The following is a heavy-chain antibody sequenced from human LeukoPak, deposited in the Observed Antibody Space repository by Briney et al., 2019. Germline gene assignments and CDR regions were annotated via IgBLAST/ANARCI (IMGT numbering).Heavy chain of an antibody. D-gene: IGHD3-3*01. CDR3: ARAVGDFWSGYRDFDY. V-gene: IGHV1-18*01. Sequence: ASVKVSCKASGYTFTNYGISWVRQAPGQGLEWMGWISGYNGKTKDAQKLQGRVTTTTDTSTSTAYMELRSLRSDDTAVYYCARAVGDFWSGYRDFDYWGQGTLVTVSS. CDR2: ISGYNGKT. CDR1: GYTFTNYG. J-gene: IGHJ4*02.